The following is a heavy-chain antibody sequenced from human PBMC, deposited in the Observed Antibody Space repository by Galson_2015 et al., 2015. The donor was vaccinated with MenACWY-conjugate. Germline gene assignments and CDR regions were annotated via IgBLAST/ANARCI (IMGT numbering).Heavy chain of an antibody. CDR3: VRAGGWRRRAFDI. V-gene: IGHV3-30*01. D-gene: IGHD3-16*01. CDR2: VSYDGSSK. J-gene: IGHJ3*02. CDR1: GFRFRSYT. Sequence: SLRLSCAASGFRFRSYTLYWVRQAPGKGLEWVAAVSYDGSSKYYADSVKGRFTISRDNSKNTVSLQMNSLRPEDTAVYYCVRAGGWRRRAFDIWGQGTIVPVSS.